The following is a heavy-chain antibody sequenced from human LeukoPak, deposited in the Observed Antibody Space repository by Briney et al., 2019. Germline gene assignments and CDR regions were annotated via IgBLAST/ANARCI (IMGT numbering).Heavy chain of an antibody. CDR1: GGSFSGYY. J-gene: IGHJ4*02. V-gene: IGHV4-34*01. D-gene: IGHD7-27*01. CDR2: INHSGST. CDR3: ASRKLGNDY. Sequence: SETLSLTCAVYGGSFSGYYWSWIRQPPGKGLEWIGEINHSGSTNYNPSLKSRVTISADTSKNQFSQKLISVTAADTAVYYCASRKLGNDYWGQGTLVTVSS.